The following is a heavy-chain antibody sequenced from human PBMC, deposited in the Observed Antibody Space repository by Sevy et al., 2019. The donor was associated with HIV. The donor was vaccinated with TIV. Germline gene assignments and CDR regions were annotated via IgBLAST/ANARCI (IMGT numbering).Heavy chain of an antibody. Sequence: ASVKVSCKASGYTFTTYGITWVRQAPGQGLEWMGWISTYNSITNYAQKFQGRVTMTTDTSTSTAYMELRSLRSDDTAVYYCARSTQVAGRSNWFDPWGQRTLVTASS. CDR3: ARSTQVAGRSNWFDP. CDR2: ISTYNSIT. D-gene: IGHD6-19*01. J-gene: IGHJ5*02. CDR1: GYTFTTYG. V-gene: IGHV1-18*01.